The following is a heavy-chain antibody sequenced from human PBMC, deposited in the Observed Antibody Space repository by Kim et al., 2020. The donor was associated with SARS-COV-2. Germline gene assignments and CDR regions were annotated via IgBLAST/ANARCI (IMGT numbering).Heavy chain of an antibody. J-gene: IGHJ4*02. CDR2: INHSGST. Sequence: SETLSLTCAVYGGSFSGYYWSWIRQPPGKGLEWIGEINHSGSTNYNPSLKSRVTISVDTSKNQFSLKLSSVTAADTAVYYCARGREEIQLWLCGVRRTVYYLDYWGQGTLVTVSS. CDR1: GGSFSGYY. CDR3: ARGREEIQLWLCGVRRTVYYLDY. D-gene: IGHD5-18*01. V-gene: IGHV4-34*01.